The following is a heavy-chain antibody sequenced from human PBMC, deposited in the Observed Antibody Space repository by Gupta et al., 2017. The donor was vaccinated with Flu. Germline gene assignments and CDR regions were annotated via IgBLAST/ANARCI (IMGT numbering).Heavy chain of an antibody. CDR1: GYTFTSYD. D-gene: IGHD2-2*01. J-gene: IGHJ6*02. V-gene: IGHV1-8*01. CDR3: ARVLRYQLLSGIGNYYYYYGMDV. CDR2: MNPNSGNT. Sequence: QVQLVQSGAEVKKPGASVKVSCKASGYTFTSYDINWVRQATGQGLEWMGWMNPNSGNTGYAQKFQGRVTMTRNTSISTAYMELSSLRSEDTAVYYCARVLRYQLLSGIGNYYYYYGMDVWGQGTTVTVSS.